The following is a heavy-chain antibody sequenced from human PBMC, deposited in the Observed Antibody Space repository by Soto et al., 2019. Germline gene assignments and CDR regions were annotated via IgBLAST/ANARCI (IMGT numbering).Heavy chain of an antibody. CDR1: GGTFSSDA. J-gene: IGHJ4*02. V-gene: IGHV1-69*13. CDR2: LIPILGTT. D-gene: IGHD6-19*01. Sequence: SVKVSCKASGGTFSSDAVSWVRQAPGQGLEWMGGLIPILGTTHYAQKFQGRVTITADESTNTAYMELSSLRSDDTAVYYCARASGHVSGWYHDYWGQGTRVTVS. CDR3: ARASGHVSGWYHDY.